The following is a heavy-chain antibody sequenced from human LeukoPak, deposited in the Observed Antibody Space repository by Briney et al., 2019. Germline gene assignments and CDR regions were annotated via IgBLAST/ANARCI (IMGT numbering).Heavy chain of an antibody. Sequence: GGSRRLSCAASGFTFSSYSMNWVRQAPGKGLEWVSYISSSSSTIYYADSVKGRFTISRDNAKNSLYLQMNSLRAEDTAVYYCARDSGSHYFDYWGQGTLVTVSS. CDR1: GFTFSSYS. D-gene: IGHD5-12*01. V-gene: IGHV3-48*04. CDR2: ISSSSSTI. J-gene: IGHJ4*02. CDR3: ARDSGSHYFDY.